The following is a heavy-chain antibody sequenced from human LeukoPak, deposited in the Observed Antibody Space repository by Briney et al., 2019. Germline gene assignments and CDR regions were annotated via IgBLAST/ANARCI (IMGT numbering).Heavy chain of an antibody. CDR3: ARDSDSSGYYPGDAFDI. V-gene: IGHV4-39*07. D-gene: IGHD3-22*01. CDR2: IYYSGST. CDR1: GGSISSSSYY. J-gene: IGHJ3*02. Sequence: SETLSLTCTVSGGSISSSSYYWGWIRQPPGKGLEWIGSIYYSGSTYYNPSLKSRVTISVDTSKNQFSLKLSSVTAADTAVYYCARDSDSSGYYPGDAFDIWGQGTMVTVSS.